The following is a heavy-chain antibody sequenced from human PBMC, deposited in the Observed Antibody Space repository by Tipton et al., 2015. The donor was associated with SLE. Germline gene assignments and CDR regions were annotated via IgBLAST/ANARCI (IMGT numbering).Heavy chain of an antibody. CDR1: GFTFSGYG. CDR2: IRNDGGNK. V-gene: IGHV3-30*02. J-gene: IGHJ4*02. Sequence: SLRLSCAASGFTFSGYGMHWVRQAPGKGLEWVAFIRNDGGNKNYADSVKGRFTISRDNSKNTLYLRMNSLRAEDTAVYYCAKGQTVDFDYWGQGTLVTVSS. CDR3: AKGQTVDFDY.